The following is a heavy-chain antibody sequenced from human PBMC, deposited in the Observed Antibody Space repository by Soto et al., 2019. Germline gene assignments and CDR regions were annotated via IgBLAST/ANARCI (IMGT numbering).Heavy chain of an antibody. CDR2: IKPDGSGK. D-gene: IGHD3-3*01. Sequence: EVQLVESGGDFVQPGGSLRLSCVASGLILSSYWMSWVRQAPGKGLEWVANIKPDGSGKYYVDYVKGRFTISRDNAKNSLYLQMNSVRAEYTAVYCCASNIFYDFCSGFYAFDIWGRGTMVTVSS. V-gene: IGHV3-7*01. CDR3: ASNIFYDFCSGFYAFDI. CDR1: GLILSSYW. J-gene: IGHJ3*02.